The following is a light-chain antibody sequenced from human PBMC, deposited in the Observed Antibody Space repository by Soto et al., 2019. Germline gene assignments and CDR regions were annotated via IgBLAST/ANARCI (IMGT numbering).Light chain of an antibody. J-gene: IGLJ3*02. Sequence: QSALTQPASVSGSPGQSITISCTGTSRDVGGYNYVSWYQHHPGKAPKLMIYDVTNRPSGISNRFSGSKSGITASLTISGLQAEDEADYYGSSYATGSTVLFGGGTKVTVL. CDR3: SSYATGSTVL. CDR1: SRDVGGYNY. CDR2: DVT. V-gene: IGLV2-14*03.